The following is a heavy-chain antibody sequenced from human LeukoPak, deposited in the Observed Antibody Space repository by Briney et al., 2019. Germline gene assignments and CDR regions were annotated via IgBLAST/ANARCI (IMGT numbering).Heavy chain of an antibody. J-gene: IGHJ5*02. D-gene: IGHD1-26*01. Sequence: SETLSLTCTVSGGSISSYYWSWIRQPPGKGLEWIGYIYYSGSTNYNPSLKSRVTISVDTSKNQFSLKLSSVTAADTAVYYCARDRGPYSGSQDWFDPWGQGTLVTVSS. CDR1: GGSISSYY. V-gene: IGHV4-59*01. CDR3: ARDRGPYSGSQDWFDP. CDR2: IYYSGST.